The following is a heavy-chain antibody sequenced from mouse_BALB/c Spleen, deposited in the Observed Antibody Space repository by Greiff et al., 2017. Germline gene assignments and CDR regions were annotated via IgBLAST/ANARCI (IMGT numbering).Heavy chain of an antibody. J-gene: IGHJ3*01. D-gene: IGHD1-1*01. V-gene: IGHV14-4*02. CDR2: IDPENGDT. CDR1: GFNIKDYY. CDR3: NEDLGVAKAY. Sequence: EVKLMESGAELVRSGASVKLSCTASGFNIKDYYMHWVKQRPEQGLEWIGWIDPENGDTEYAPKFQGKATMTADTSSNTAYLQLSSLTSEDTAVYYCNEDLGVAKAYWGQGTLVTVSA.